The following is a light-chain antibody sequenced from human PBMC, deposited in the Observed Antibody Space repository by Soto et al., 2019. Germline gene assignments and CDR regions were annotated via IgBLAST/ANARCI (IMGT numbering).Light chain of an antibody. Sequence: DIQMTQSPSSLSASVGDRVTITCRASETISTYLNWYQQKPGQAPKLLIYAASILQSGVPARFSGGGSGTDFTLAISSLQPEDFATYYCLQTYTDILTFGRGTDWR. V-gene: IGKV1-39*01. CDR2: AAS. J-gene: IGKJ5*01. CDR3: LQTYTDILT. CDR1: ETISTY.